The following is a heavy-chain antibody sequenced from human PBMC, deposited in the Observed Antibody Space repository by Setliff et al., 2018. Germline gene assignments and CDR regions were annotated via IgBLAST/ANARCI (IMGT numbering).Heavy chain of an antibody. J-gene: IGHJ4*02. V-gene: IGHV1-3*01. CDR2: INAGNGNT. CDR3: ARGQLVFCTNGVCLGY. D-gene: IGHD2-8*01. CDR1: GYTFTSYA. Sequence: ASVQVSCKASGYTFTSYAMHWVRQAPGQRLEWMGWINAGNGNTKYSQKFQGRVTITRDTSASTAYMELSSLRSEDTAVYYCARGQLVFCTNGVCLGYWGQGTLVTVSS.